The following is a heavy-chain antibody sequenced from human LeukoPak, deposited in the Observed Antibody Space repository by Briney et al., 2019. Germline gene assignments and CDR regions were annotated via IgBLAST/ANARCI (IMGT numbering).Heavy chain of an antibody. J-gene: IGHJ4*02. D-gene: IGHD3-22*01. V-gene: IGHV1-18*01. Sequence: ASVKVSCKASGYTFITFGISWVRQAPGQGLEWMGWISAYNGHTTYAQKFQGRVSMTTDTSTSTAYMELRSLKSDDTAVYYCARGSTARYYYDSSGYYRGAVDYWGQGTLVTLSS. CDR2: ISAYNGHT. CDR3: ARGSTARYYYDSSGYYRGAVDY. CDR1: GYTFITFG.